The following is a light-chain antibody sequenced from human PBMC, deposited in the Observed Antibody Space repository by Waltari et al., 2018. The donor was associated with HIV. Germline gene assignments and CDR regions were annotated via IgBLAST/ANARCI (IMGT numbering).Light chain of an antibody. CDR1: NIGSKR. V-gene: IGLV3-21*02. CDR2: DDS. Sequence: SYVLTQAPSVSVAPGQTARITCGGDNIGSKRVHWSQQGPGRAPLLVVYDDSDRPSGIPERISGSNSGNTATLTINRVEGGDEADYYCQVWDTSGDFWEFGGGTKLTVL. CDR3: QVWDTSGDFWE. J-gene: IGLJ3*02.